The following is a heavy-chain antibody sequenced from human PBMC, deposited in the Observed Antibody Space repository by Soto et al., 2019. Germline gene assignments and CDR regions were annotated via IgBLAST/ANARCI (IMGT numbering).Heavy chain of an antibody. Sequence: QVQLQESGPGLVKPSETLSLTCTVSGGSISSYYWSWIRQPPGKGLEWIGYIYYSGSTNYNPSLKSRVTISVHXXKXQXXLKLSSVTAADTAVYYCASLVVVVPAAIPSWYFDLWGRGTLVTVSS. CDR2: IYYSGST. CDR3: ASLVVVVPAAIPSWYFDL. CDR1: GGSISSYY. D-gene: IGHD2-2*01. V-gene: IGHV4-59*01. J-gene: IGHJ2*01.